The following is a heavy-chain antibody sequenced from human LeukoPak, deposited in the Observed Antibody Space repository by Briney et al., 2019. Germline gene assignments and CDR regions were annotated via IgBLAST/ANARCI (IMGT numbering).Heavy chain of an antibody. V-gene: IGHV4-4*07. D-gene: IGHD3-16*02. J-gene: IGHJ5*02. Sequence: SETLSLTCTVSGGSISSYYWSWIRQPAGKGLEWVGRIYTSGSTNYNPSLKSRVTMSVDTSKNQFSLKLSSVTAADTAVYYCARDMTPPSFTFGGAIVSNWFDPWGQGTLVTVSS. CDR1: GGSISSYY. CDR2: IYTSGST. CDR3: ARDMTPPSFTFGGAIVSNWFDP.